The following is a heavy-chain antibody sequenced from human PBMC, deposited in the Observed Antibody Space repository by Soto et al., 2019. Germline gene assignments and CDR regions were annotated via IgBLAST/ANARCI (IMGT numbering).Heavy chain of an antibody. Sequence: PGGSLRLSCAASGFTFSSDGMHWVRQAPGKGLEWVAVISYDGSNKYYADSVKGRFTISRDNSKNTLYLQMNSLRAEDTAVYYCAPSQYSSSWYFGWDAGYYYYYGMDVWGQGTTVTVSS. V-gene: IGHV3-30*03. J-gene: IGHJ6*02. D-gene: IGHD6-13*01. CDR1: GFTFSSDG. CDR2: ISYDGSNK. CDR3: APSQYSSSWYFGWDAGYYYYYGMDV.